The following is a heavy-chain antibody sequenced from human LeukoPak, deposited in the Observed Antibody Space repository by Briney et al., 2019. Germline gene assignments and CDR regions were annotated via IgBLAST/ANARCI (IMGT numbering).Heavy chain of an antibody. CDR2: XNXSGXT. Sequence: ETLSLTCAVXXGXXXXYYWXXXRQPPXXXLEXXXXXNXSGXTNYNPSLKSRVTISVDTSKNQFSLKLSSVTAADTAVYYCARTPTYYYDSSGYYHDTPGRSFDYWGQGTLVTVSS. V-gene: IGHV4-34*01. J-gene: IGHJ4*02. CDR3: ARTPTYYYDSSGYYHDTPGRSFDY. CDR1: XGXXXXYY. D-gene: IGHD3-22*01.